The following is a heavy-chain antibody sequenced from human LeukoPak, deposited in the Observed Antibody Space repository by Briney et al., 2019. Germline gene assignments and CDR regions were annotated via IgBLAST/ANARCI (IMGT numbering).Heavy chain of an antibody. D-gene: IGHD3-9*01. Sequence: GGSLRLSCAASGFTFSSYAMSWVRQAPGKGLEWVSAISGSGGNTYYADSVKGRFTISRDNSKNTLYLQMNSLRAEDTAVYYCAKAPGGPLRYFDWLLEYWGQGTLVTVSS. CDR2: ISGSGGNT. V-gene: IGHV3-23*01. CDR3: AKAPGGPLRYFDWLLEY. CDR1: GFTFSSYA. J-gene: IGHJ4*02.